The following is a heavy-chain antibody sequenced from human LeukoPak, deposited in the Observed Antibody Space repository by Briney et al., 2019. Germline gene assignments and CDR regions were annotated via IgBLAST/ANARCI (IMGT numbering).Heavy chain of an antibody. CDR1: GGSFSGYY. CDR2: INHSGST. V-gene: IGHV4-34*01. J-gene: IGHJ4*02. CDR3: ARGIFLGYFDY. Sequence: SETLSLTCAVYGGSFSGYYWSWIRQPPGKGLEWIGEINHSGSTNYNPSLKSRVTISVDASKNQFSLKLSSVTAADTAVYYCARGIFLGYFDYWGQGTLVTVSS. D-gene: IGHD3-3*01.